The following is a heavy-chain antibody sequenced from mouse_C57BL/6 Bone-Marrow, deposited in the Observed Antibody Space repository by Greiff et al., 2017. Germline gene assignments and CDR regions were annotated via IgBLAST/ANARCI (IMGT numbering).Heavy chain of an antibody. CDR2: IDPEDGDT. CDR3: TSYYYGSSHGFAY. V-gene: IGHV14-1*01. Sequence: VQLQQSGAELVRPGASVKLSCTASGFNIKDYYMHWVKQRPEQGLEWIGRIDPEDGDTEYAPKFQGKATMTADTSSNTAYLQLSSLTSEDTAVYYCTSYYYGSSHGFAYWGQGTLVTVSA. J-gene: IGHJ3*01. D-gene: IGHD1-1*01. CDR1: GFNIKDYY.